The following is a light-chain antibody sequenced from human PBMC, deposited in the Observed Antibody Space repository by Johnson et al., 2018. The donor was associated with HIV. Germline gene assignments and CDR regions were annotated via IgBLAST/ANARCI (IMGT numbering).Light chain of an antibody. CDR2: GND. CDR1: SSNIGNNY. V-gene: IGLV1-51*02. Sequence: QAVLTQPPSVSAAPGQKVTISCSGSSSNIGNNYVSWYQQLPGTAPKLLIYGNDKRPSGIPDRFSGSKSGTSATLGITGLQTGDEADYYCGTWDSSLSVYVFATGTKVTVL. J-gene: IGLJ1*01. CDR3: GTWDSSLSVYV.